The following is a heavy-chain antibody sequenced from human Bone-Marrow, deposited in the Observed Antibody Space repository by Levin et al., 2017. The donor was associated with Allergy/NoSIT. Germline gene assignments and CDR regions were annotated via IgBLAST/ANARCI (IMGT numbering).Heavy chain of an antibody. Sequence: GGSLRLSCAASGFTVSDNYMSWVRQAPGKGLEWVSVIYTDSSTYYADSVKGRFTISRDNSKNTLFLQMNSLRADDTAVYYCARGRRGSGSDHWGQGTLVTVSS. CDR3: ARGRRGSGSDH. D-gene: IGHD3-10*01. CDR2: IYTDSST. V-gene: IGHV3-53*01. J-gene: IGHJ4*02. CDR1: GFTVSDNY.